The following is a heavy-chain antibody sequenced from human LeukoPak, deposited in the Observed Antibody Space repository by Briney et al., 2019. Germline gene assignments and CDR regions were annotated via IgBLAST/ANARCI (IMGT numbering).Heavy chain of an antibody. CDR3: ARELYGSGNS. V-gene: IGHV4-34*01. CDR1: GGSFSGYY. Sequence: SETLSLTCAVYGGSFSGYYWSWIRQPPGKGLEWIGEINHSGSTNYNPSLKGRVTISVDTSKNQFSLKLSSVTAADTAVYYCARELYGSGNSWGQGTLVTVSS. D-gene: IGHD3-10*01. J-gene: IGHJ4*02. CDR2: INHSGST.